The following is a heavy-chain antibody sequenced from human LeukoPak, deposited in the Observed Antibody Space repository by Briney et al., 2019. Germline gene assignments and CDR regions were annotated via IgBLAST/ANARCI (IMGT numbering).Heavy chain of an antibody. D-gene: IGHD3-16*02. V-gene: IGHV3-30*02. Sequence: GGSLRLSCAASGFTFNNYGMHWVRQAPGKGLEWVAFIRYNGNNQYYADSVKGRFTISRDNAKNSLYLQVNSLRAEDTAVYYCARVPPTRVWGSYRQFDPWGQGTLVTVSS. CDR3: ARVPPTRVWGSYRQFDP. J-gene: IGHJ5*02. CDR2: IRYNGNNQ. CDR1: GFTFNNYG.